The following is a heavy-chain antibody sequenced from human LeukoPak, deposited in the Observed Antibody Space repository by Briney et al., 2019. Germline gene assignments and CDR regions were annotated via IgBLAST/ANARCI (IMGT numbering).Heavy chain of an antibody. Sequence: VASVKVSCKASGGTFSSYATSWVRQAPGQGLEWMGGIIPIFGTANYAQKFQGRVTITADESTSTAYMELSSLRSEDTAVYYCTRVSGGSGSAFDIWGQGTMVTVSS. CDR1: GGTFSSYA. CDR2: IIPIFGTA. V-gene: IGHV1-69*13. CDR3: TRVSGGSGSAFDI. J-gene: IGHJ3*02. D-gene: IGHD3-10*01.